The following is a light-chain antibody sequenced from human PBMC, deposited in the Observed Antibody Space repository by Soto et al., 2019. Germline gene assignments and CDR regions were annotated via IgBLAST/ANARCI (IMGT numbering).Light chain of an antibody. CDR2: AAS. CDR3: PQSYSTLWT. V-gene: IGKV1-39*01. J-gene: IGKJ2*01. Sequence: DIPMTQSPSSLSASVGDRVTITCRASQSISSYLNWYQQKPGKAPKLLIYAASSLQSGVPSRFSGSGSGTDFTLTISSLQPEDFATYYCPQSYSTLWTFGQGTKLEIK. CDR1: QSISSY.